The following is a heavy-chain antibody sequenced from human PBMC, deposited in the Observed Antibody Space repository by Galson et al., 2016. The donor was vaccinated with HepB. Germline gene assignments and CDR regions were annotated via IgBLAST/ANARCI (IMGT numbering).Heavy chain of an antibody. CDR1: GGSISSYY. D-gene: IGHD1-26*01. CDR2: IYTSGST. J-gene: IGHJ6*02. CDR3: ARLLQGSFYYYGMEV. V-gene: IGHV4-4*07. Sequence: SERRSRTCTVSGGSISSYYWSWIRQPAGKGLEWIGRIYTSGSTNYNPSLKSRVTMSVDTSKNQFSLKLSSVTAADTAVYYCARLLQGSFYYYGMEVWGQGTTVTVSS.